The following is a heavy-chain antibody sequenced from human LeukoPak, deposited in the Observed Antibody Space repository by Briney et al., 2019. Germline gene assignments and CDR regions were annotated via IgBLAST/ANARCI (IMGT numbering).Heavy chain of an antibody. J-gene: IGHJ4*02. CDR1: GFTCSSYE. CDR2: ISSSGSTI. Sequence: GGSLRLSCAASGFTCSSYEMNWVRQAPGKGLEWVSYISSSGSTIYYAGSVKGRFTISRDNAKNSLYLQMNSLRAEDTAVYYCARDSGITGTTRDWGQGTLVTVSS. V-gene: IGHV3-48*03. CDR3: ARDSGITGTTRD. D-gene: IGHD1-14*01.